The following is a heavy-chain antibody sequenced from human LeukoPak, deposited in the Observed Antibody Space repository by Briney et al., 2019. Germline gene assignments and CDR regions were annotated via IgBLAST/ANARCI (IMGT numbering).Heavy chain of an antibody. CDR2: IYYSGST. CDR1: GGSISSGGYY. D-gene: IGHD2-2*02. J-gene: IGHJ5*02. Sequence: SETLSLTCTVSGGSISSGGYYWSWIRQHPGKGLEWIRYIYYSGSTYYNPSLKSRVTISVDTSKNQFSLKLSSVTAADTAVYYCARGGYCSSTSCYRNWFDPWGQGTLVTVSS. V-gene: IGHV4-31*03. CDR3: ARGGYCSSTSCYRNWFDP.